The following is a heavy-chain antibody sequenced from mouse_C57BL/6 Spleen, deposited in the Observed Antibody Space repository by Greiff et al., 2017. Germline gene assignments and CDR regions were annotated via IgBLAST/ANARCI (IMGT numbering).Heavy chain of an antibody. D-gene: IGHD1-1*01. CDR1: GYAFSSYW. CDR2: IYPGDGDT. CDR3: ARSPYYYDGSPMDY. V-gene: IGHV1-80*01. Sequence: QVQLQQSGAELVKPGASVKISCKASGYAFSSYWMNWVKQRPGKGLEWIGQIYPGDGDTNYNGKFKGKATLPADKSSSTAYKQLSSLISEEASVDFCARSPYYYDGSPMDYWGQGTTLTVSS. J-gene: IGHJ2*01.